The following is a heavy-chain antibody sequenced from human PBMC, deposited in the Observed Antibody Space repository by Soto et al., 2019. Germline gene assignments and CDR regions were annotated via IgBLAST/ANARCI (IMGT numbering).Heavy chain of an antibody. Sequence: ASVKVSCKAAGYTFTSYGISWVRQAPGQGLEWMGWISAYNGNTNYAQKLQGRVTMTTDTSTSTAYMELRSLRSDDTAVYYCARNSRGYSYGYFDYWGQGTLVTVSS. J-gene: IGHJ4*02. CDR3: ARNSRGYSYGYFDY. V-gene: IGHV1-18*04. CDR1: GYTFTSYG. D-gene: IGHD5-18*01. CDR2: ISAYNGNT.